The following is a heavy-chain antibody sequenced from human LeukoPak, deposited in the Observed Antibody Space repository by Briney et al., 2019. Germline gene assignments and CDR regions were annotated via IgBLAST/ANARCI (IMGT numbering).Heavy chain of an antibody. CDR3: GRPGTHWNYDY. CDR2: INEDGSEK. J-gene: IGHJ4*02. D-gene: IGHD1-7*01. CDR1: GFPFRTYW. V-gene: IGHV3-7*01. Sequence: GGSLRPSCAASGFPFRTYWMSWVRQAPGKGLEWVASINEDGSEKHSVDSVKGRFTVSRDNAENSLYLQMNSLRAEDTAVYYCGRPGTHWNYDYWGQGILVTISS.